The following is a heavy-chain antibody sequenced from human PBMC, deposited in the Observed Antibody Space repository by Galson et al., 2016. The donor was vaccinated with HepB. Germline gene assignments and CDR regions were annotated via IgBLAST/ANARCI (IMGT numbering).Heavy chain of an antibody. D-gene: IGHD1-1*01. J-gene: IGHJ4*02. CDR3: AKTGVYNWNDVDLEY. CDR1: GFRFSSYS. CDR2: ISTSSETT. Sequence: SLRLSCAASGFRFSSYSMNWVRQAPGKGLEWISYISTSSETTSYADSVQGRFTISRSNVRKSVSLLMNSLCAEETAVYYCAKTGVYNWNDVDLEYWGEGTLVTVSS. V-gene: IGHV3-48*03.